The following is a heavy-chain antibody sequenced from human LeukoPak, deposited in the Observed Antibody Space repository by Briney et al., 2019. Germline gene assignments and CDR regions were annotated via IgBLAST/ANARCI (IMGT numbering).Heavy chain of an antibody. CDR2: IYYSGST. V-gene: IGHV4-39*01. CDR1: GGSISSSSYY. CDR3: ARYRRDDAFDI. Sequence: SETLSLTCTVSGGSISSSSYYWGWIRQPPGEGLEWIGSIYYSGSTYYNPSLKSRVTISVDTSKNQFSLKLSSVTAADTAVYYCARYRRDDAFDIWAKGQWSPSLQ. D-gene: IGHD2-2*01. J-gene: IGHJ3*02.